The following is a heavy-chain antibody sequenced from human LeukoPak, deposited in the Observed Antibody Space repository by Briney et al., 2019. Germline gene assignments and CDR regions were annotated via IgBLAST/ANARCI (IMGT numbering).Heavy chain of an antibody. D-gene: IGHD2-2*01. CDR2: IKQDGSEK. J-gene: IGHJ6*03. V-gene: IGHV3-7*01. Sequence: GGSLRLSCVASGFAFSSYWMNWVRQAPGKGLEWVANIKQDGSEKYYVDSVKGRFTISRDNAKNSLYLQMNSLRAEDTAVYYCARDREGYQLPQMHHYYYMDVWGKGTTVTVSS. CDR1: GFAFSSYW. CDR3: ARDREGYQLPQMHHYYYMDV.